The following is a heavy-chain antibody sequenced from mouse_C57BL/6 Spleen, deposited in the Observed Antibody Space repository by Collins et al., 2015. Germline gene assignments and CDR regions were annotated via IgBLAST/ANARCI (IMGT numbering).Heavy chain of an antibody. CDR2: IYPGDGDT. CDR3: AKYGPYGYFDV. V-gene: IGHV1-80*01. CDR1: GYAFSSYW. J-gene: IGHJ1*03. D-gene: IGHD1-1*02. Sequence: QVQLQQSGVELVKPGTSVKISCKASGYAFSSYWMNWVKQRPGKGLEWIGQIYPGDGDTKYNGKFKGKATLTVDKSSSTAYMQLSSLTSEDSAVYFCAKYGPYGYFDVWGTGTTVTVSS.